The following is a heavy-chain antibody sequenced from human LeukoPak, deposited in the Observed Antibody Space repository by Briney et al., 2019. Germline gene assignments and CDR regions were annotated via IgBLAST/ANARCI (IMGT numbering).Heavy chain of an antibody. CDR2: INWNGGST. Sequence: GGSLRLSCAASGFTFDDYGMSWVRQAPGKGLEWVSGINWNGGSTTYADSVKGRFTISRDNAKNSHYLQMNSLRAEDTALYYCARASNPDYYYYDMDVGGQGTTVTVSS. CDR3: ARASNPDYYYYDMDV. CDR1: GFTFDDYG. V-gene: IGHV3-20*04. J-gene: IGHJ6*02. D-gene: IGHD1-14*01.